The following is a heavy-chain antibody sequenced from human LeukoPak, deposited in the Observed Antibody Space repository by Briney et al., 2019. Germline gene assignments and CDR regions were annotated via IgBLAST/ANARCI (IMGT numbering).Heavy chain of an antibody. CDR1: GFTFSSYS. CDR2: ISYDGSNK. V-gene: IGHV3-30*03. CDR3: ARAPRTAANFDY. J-gene: IGHJ4*02. Sequence: GGSLRLSCAASGFTFSSYSMNWVRQAPGKGLEWVAVISYDGSNKYYADSVKGRFTISRDNSKKTLYLQMNSLRVEDTAVYYCARAPRTAANFDYWGQGTLVTVSS. D-gene: IGHD6-13*01.